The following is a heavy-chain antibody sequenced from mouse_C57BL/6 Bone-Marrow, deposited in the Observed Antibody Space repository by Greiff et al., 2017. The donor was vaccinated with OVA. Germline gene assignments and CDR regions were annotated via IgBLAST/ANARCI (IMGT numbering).Heavy chain of an antibody. Sequence: VQLQQSGAELMKPGASVKLSCTATGYTFTGYWIEWVQQRPGHGLEWIGEILPGCGSTNYNEKFKGKATFTTDTSSNTDYMQLSSLTTEDSAIDYCGRRGYSKSYAMDYWGQGTSVTVSS. D-gene: IGHD2-5*01. CDR3: GRRGYSKSYAMDY. CDR1: GYTFTGYW. V-gene: IGHV1-9*01. J-gene: IGHJ4*01. CDR2: ILPGCGST.